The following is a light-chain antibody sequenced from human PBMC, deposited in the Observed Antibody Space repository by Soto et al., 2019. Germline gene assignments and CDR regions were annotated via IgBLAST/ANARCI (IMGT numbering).Light chain of an antibody. CDR1: QTISSW. CDR3: QHYNNYLLT. Sequence: DIQMPQSPSTLSASLGDRVTIPCGASQTISSWLAWYQQKPGKAPKLLIYKASSLESGVPSRFSGSGSGTEFNLTISSLQTDDFATYYCQHYNNYLLTFGGGTKVDIK. CDR2: KAS. V-gene: IGKV1-5*03. J-gene: IGKJ4*01.